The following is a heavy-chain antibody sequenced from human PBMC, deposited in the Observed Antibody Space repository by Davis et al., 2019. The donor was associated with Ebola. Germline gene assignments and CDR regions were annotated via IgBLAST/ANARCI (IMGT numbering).Heavy chain of an antibody. J-gene: IGHJ6*02. Sequence: ASVKVSCKASGYTFTSYGISWVRQAPGQGLEWMGWINTNTGNPTYAQGFTGRFVFSLDTSVSTAYLQISSLKAEDTAVYYCARDSGWFGEYYYGMDVWGQGTTVTVSS. V-gene: IGHV7-4-1*02. CDR3: ARDSGWFGEYYYGMDV. CDR2: INTNTGNP. CDR1: GYTFTSYG. D-gene: IGHD3-10*01.